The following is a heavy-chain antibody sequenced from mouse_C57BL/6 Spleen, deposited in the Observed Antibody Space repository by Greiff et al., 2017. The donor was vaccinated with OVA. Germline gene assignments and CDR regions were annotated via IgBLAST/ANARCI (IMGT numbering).Heavy chain of an antibody. V-gene: IGHV7-3*01. CDR1: GFTFTDYY. D-gene: IGHD4-1*01. CDR3: ARYMGDSYFDY. J-gene: IGHJ2*01. Sequence: EVKLMESGGGLVQPGGSLSLSCAASGFTFTDYYMSWVRQPPGKALEWLGFIRNKANGYTTEYSASVKGRFTISRDNSQSILYLQMNALRAEDSATYYCARYMGDSYFDYWGQGTTLTVSS. CDR2: IRNKANGYTT.